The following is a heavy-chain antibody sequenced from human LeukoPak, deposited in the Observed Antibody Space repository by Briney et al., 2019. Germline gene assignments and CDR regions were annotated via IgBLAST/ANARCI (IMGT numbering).Heavy chain of an antibody. J-gene: IGHJ4*02. CDR1: GGSISSSSYY. CDR3: ARVSGYSYGLFPFFDY. D-gene: IGHD5-18*01. Sequence: SETLSLTCTVSGGSISSSSYYWGWIRQPPGKGLEWIGSIYYSGSTYYNPSLKSRVTISVDTSKNQFSLKLSSVTAADTAVYYCARVSGYSYGLFPFFDYWGQGTLVTVSS. CDR2: IYYSGST. V-gene: IGHV4-39*07.